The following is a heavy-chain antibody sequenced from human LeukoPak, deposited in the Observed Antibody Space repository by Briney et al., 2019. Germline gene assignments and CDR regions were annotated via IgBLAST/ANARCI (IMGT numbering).Heavy chain of an antibody. CDR1: GVSITSYH. Sequence: SDTLSLTCTVTGVSITSYHWSWIRQPPGKGLEWIGYISYSGSANYNPSLKSRATILLDTSKNQFSLRLTSVTPADTAVYYCARGQLGSGMDDPWGQGALVTVSS. CDR3: ARGQLGSGMDDP. D-gene: IGHD3-10*01. CDR2: ISYSGSA. J-gene: IGHJ5*02. V-gene: IGHV4-59*01.